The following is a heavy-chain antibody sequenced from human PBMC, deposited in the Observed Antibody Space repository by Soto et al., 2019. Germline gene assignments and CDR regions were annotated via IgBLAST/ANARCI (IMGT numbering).Heavy chain of an antibody. D-gene: IGHD3-16*01. CDR1: GGSISSSSYY. J-gene: IGHJ6*03. CDR2: IYYSGST. CDR3: ARVCGGYYYHYYMDV. V-gene: IGHV4-39*01. Sequence: PSETLSLTCTVSGGSISSSSYYWGWIRQPPGKGLEWIGSIYYSGSTYYNPSLKSRVTISVDTSKNQFSLKLSSVTAADTAVYYCARVCGGYYYHYYMDVWGKGTTVTVSS.